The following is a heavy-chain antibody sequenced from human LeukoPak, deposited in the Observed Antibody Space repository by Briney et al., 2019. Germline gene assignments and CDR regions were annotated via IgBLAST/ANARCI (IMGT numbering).Heavy chain of an antibody. J-gene: IGHJ4*02. CDR3: ARSGTYDANGYYSGFSRY. CDR1: GGTFSSYA. D-gene: IGHD3-22*01. Sequence: ASVKVSCKASGGTFSSYATTWVRQAPGQGLEWMGGIIPMFGTPSYAQKFQGRVTITADTSTTTVYMELTGLRSEDTAVYYCARSGTYDANGYYSGFSRYWGQGTLVTVSS. V-gene: IGHV1-69*06. CDR2: IIPMFGTP.